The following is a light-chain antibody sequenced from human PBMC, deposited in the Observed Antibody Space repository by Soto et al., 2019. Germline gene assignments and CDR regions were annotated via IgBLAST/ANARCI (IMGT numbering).Light chain of an antibody. CDR2: EVS. CDR3: SSYAGSDKFVI. CDR1: SSDIGGYNY. J-gene: IGLJ2*01. Sequence: QTVVTQPPSASGSPGQSVTISCTGSSSDIGGYNYVSWYQQHPGTAPHLIIYEVSKRPSGVSDRFSGSKSGSTASLTVSGLQADDEAHYFCSSYAGSDKFVIFGGGTKVTVL. V-gene: IGLV2-8*01.